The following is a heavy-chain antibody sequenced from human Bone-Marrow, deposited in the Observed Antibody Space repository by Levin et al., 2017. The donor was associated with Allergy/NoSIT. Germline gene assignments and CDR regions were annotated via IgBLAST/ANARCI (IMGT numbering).Heavy chain of an antibody. CDR1: GLTFSSYW. CDR3: AREVRASAGTDY. Sequence: VASVKVSCAASGLTFSSYWMSWVRQAPGKGLEWVANIKQDGSEKYYVDSVKGRFTISRDNAKKSLFLQMNSLRAEDTAVYYCAREVRASAGTDYWGQGTLVTVSS. D-gene: IGHD6-13*01. J-gene: IGHJ4*02. CDR2: IKQDGSEK. V-gene: IGHV3-7*01.